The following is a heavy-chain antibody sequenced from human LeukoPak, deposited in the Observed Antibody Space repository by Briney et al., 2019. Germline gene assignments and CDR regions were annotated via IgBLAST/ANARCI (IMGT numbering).Heavy chain of an antibody. CDR1: GGSISSYY. J-gene: IGHJ4*02. CDR3: ARDFSDSIVGATGFDY. CDR2: IYYSGST. V-gene: IGHV4-59*01. Sequence: SETLSLTCTVSGGSISSYYWSWIRQPPGKGLEWIGYIYYSGSTNYSPSLKSRVTISVDTSKNQFSLKLSSVTAADTAVYYCARDFSDSIVGATGFDYWGQGTLVTVSS. D-gene: IGHD1-26*01.